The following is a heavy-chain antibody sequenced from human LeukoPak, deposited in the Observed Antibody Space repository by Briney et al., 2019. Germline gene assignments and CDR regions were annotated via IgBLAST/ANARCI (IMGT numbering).Heavy chain of an antibody. V-gene: IGHV4-59*01. Sequence: SETLSLTCTVSGGSISSYYWSWIRQPPGKGLEWIGYIHYSGSTNYNPSLKSRVTISVDTSKNQFSLKLSSVTAADTAVYYCARGGYSSGWFYDCWGQGTLVTVSS. CDR3: ARGGYSSGWFYDC. J-gene: IGHJ4*02. CDR2: IHYSGST. CDR1: GGSISSYY. D-gene: IGHD6-19*01.